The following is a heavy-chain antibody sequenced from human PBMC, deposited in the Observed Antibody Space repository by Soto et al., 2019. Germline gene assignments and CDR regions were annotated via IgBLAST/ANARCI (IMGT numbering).Heavy chain of an antibody. CDR3: ARDLRGYSFRGFDY. CDR1: GGSISSGGYY. CDR2: IYYSGST. D-gene: IGHD5-18*01. Sequence: SETLSLTCTVSGGSISSGGYYWSWIRQHPGKGLEWIGYIYYSGSTYYNPSLKSRVTISVDTSKNQFSLKLSSVTAADTAVYYCARDLRGYSFRGFDYWGQGTLVTVSS. V-gene: IGHV4-31*03. J-gene: IGHJ4*02.